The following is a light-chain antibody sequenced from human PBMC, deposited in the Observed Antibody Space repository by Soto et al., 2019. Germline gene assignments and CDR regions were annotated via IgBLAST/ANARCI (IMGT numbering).Light chain of an antibody. Sequence: DIQMTQSPSTLSASVGDRVTITCRASPGVSRWLAWYQQKPGRAPKLLIYDVSTLQSGVPSRFSGSGSGTEFTLTINSLQTDDFAIYYCQQYNSYSRTFGQGTKVEIK. V-gene: IGKV1-5*01. CDR2: DVS. CDR3: QQYNSYSRT. J-gene: IGKJ1*01. CDR1: PGVSRW.